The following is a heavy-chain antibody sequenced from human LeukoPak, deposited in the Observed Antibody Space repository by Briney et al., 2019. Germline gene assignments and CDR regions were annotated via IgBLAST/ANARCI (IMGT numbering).Heavy chain of an antibody. CDR2: IKQDGSEK. CDR1: GFTFSSYW. J-gene: IGHJ3*02. CDR3: AKDYLDAFDI. Sequence: QAGGSLRLSCAASGFTFSSYWMSWVRQAPGKGLEWVANIKQDGSEKYYVDSVKGRFTISRDNSKNTLYLQMNSLRAEDTAVYYCAKDYLDAFDIWGQGTMVTVSS. V-gene: IGHV3-7*01.